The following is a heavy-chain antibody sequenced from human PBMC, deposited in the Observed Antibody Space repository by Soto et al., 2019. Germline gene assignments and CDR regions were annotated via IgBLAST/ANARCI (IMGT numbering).Heavy chain of an antibody. CDR1: GGSISSYY. CDR2: IYYSGST. Sequence: NPSETLSLTCTVSGGSISSYYWSWIRQPPGKGLEWIGYIYYSGSTNYNPSLKSRVTISVDTSKNQFSLKLSSVTAADTAVYCCARLGYYDFWSGYPTLDYWGQGTLVTVSS. CDR3: ARLGYYDFWSGYPTLDY. J-gene: IGHJ4*02. D-gene: IGHD3-3*01. V-gene: IGHV4-59*08.